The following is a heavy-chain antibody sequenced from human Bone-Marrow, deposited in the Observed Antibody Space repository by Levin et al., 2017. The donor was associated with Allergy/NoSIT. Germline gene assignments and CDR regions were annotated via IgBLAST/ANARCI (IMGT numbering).Heavy chain of an antibody. D-gene: IGHD3-3*01. CDR1: GYTFTSYD. CDR2: MNPNSGNT. J-gene: IGHJ5*02. V-gene: IGHV1-8*01. CDR3: ARENYDFWSGDYIGGWFDP. Sequence: ASVKVSCKASGYTFTSYDINWVRQATGQGLEWMGWMNPNSGNTDYAQKFQGRVTMTRNTSISTAYMELSSLRSEDTAVYYCARENYDFWSGDYIGGWFDPWGQGTLVTVSS.